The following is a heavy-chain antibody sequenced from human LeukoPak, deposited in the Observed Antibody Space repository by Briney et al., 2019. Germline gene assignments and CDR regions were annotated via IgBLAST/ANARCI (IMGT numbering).Heavy chain of an antibody. CDR2: IYYSRST. CDR3: AKAAAGLHYYYYMDV. CDR1: GGSFSGYY. J-gene: IGHJ6*03. V-gene: IGHV4-59*01. Sequence: SETLSLTCAVYGGSFSGYYWSWIRQPPGKGLEWIGYIYYSRSTNYNPSLKGRVTISVDTSKNQFSLKLSSVTAADTAVYYCAKAAAGLHYYYYMDVWGKGTTVTVSS. D-gene: IGHD6-13*01.